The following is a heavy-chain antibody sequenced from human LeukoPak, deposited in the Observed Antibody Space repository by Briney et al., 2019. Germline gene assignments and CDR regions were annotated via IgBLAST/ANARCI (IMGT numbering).Heavy chain of an antibody. CDR1: GFTFSNAW. CDR2: IKSKTDGGTT. D-gene: IGHD3-22*01. Sequence: GGTLRLSCAASGFTFSNAWMSSVRQAPGKGLEWVGRIKSKTDGGTTDYAAPVKGRFTISRDNSKNTLYLQMNSLRPEDTAVYYCARERSSGYYDFDYWGQGTLVTVSS. CDR3: ARERSSGYYDFDY. J-gene: IGHJ4*02. V-gene: IGHV3-15*01.